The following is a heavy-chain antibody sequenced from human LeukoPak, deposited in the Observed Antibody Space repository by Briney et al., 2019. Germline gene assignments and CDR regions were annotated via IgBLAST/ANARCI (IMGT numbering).Heavy chain of an antibody. J-gene: IGHJ4*02. D-gene: IGHD3-22*01. CDR3: ARDLYYDSSGYPYYFDY. V-gene: IGHV3-7*01. Sequence: GGSLRLSCTVSGFTVSSNSMSWVRQAPGKGLEWVANIKQDGSEKYYVDSVKGRFTISRDNAKNSLYLQMNSLRAEDTAVYYCARDLYYDSSGYPYYFDYWGQGTLVTVSS. CDR2: IKQDGSEK. CDR1: GFTVSSNS.